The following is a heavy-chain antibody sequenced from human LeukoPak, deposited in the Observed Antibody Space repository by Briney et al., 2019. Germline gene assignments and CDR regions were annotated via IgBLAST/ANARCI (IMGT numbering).Heavy chain of an antibody. Sequence: SETLSLTCAVYGGSFSGYYWSWIRQPPGKGLEWIGEINHSGSTNYNPSLKSRVTISVDTSKNQFSLKLSSVTAADTAVYYCAVTMRSTLDYWGQGTLVTVSS. V-gene: IGHV4-34*01. J-gene: IGHJ4*02. CDR1: GGSFSGYY. D-gene: IGHD5-24*01. CDR3: AVTMRSTLDY. CDR2: INHSGST.